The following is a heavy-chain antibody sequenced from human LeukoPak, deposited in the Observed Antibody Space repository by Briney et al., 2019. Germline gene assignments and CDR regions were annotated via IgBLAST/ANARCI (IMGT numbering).Heavy chain of an antibody. V-gene: IGHV3-30*04. J-gene: IGHJ6*02. CDR1: GFTFSSYA. D-gene: IGHD6-13*01. CDR2: ISYDGSNK. Sequence: GGSLRLSCAASGFTFSSYAMHRVRQAPGKGLEWVAVISYDGSNKYYADSVKGRFTISRDNSKTTLYLQMNSLRAEDTAVYYCARAAYSSSWFTSYYYYGMDVWGQGTTVTVSS. CDR3: ARAAYSSSWFTSYYYYGMDV.